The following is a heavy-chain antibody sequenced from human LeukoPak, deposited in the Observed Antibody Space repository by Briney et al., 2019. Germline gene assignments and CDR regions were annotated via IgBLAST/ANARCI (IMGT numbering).Heavy chain of an antibody. CDR2: IWYDGSNK. CDR1: GFTFSSYG. J-gene: IGHJ4*02. D-gene: IGHD1-26*01. Sequence: PGGSLRLSCAASGFTFSSYGMHWVRQAPGKGLEWVAIIWYDGSNKYYADSVKGRFTISRDNSKNTLYLQMNSLRAEDTAVYYCAKSDPSTTYYFDYWGQGTLVTVSS. CDR3: AKSDPSTTYYFDY. V-gene: IGHV3-33*06.